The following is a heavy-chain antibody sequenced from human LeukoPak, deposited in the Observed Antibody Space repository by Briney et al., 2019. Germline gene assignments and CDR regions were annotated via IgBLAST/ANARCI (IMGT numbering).Heavy chain of an antibody. Sequence: SGGSLRLSCAASGFTFSNYAMSWVRQAPGKGLEWVSAISGSGGSTYYADSVKGRFTISRDNSKNTLYLQMNSLRAEDTAVYYCAREGIQLWLRDWFDPWGQGTLVTVSS. CDR2: ISGSGGST. J-gene: IGHJ5*02. D-gene: IGHD5-18*01. V-gene: IGHV3-23*01. CDR1: GFTFSNYA. CDR3: AREGIQLWLRDWFDP.